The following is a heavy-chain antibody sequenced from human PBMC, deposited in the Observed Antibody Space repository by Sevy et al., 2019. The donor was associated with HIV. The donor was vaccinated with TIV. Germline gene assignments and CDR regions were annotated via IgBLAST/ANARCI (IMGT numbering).Heavy chain of an antibody. CDR3: ARRGWEPDLPIDY. J-gene: IGHJ4*02. CDR1: GYSFTNFW. CDR2: INPGDSGS. Sequence: GESLKICCKVSGYSFTNFWIGWVRQVPGKGLEWMGLINPGDSGSTYSPSFEGQVTISVDKSSSTVYLQWSSLKASDTAMYYCARRGWEPDLPIDYWGQGTLVTVSS. V-gene: IGHV5-51*01. D-gene: IGHD1-26*01.